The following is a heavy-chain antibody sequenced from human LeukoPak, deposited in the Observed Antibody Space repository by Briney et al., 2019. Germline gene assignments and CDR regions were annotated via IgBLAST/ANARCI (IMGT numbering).Heavy chain of an antibody. J-gene: IGHJ4*02. D-gene: IGHD6-13*01. CDR2: INPNSGGT. CDR3: ARASSPYSSSWYYFDC. CDR1: AYTFTGNY. V-gene: IGHV1-2*02. Sequence: ASVKASCKPSAYTFTGNYIDWVRQPPGQGLEWMGWINPNSGGTNYAQKVQVMVTMTRDTSIRTAYMELSRLRADDTAVYYCARASSPYSSSWYYFDCWGQATLVTVS.